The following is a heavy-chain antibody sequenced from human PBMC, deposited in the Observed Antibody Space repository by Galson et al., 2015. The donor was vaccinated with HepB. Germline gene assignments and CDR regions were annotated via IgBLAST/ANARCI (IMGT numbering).Heavy chain of an antibody. D-gene: IGHD3-22*01. J-gene: IGHJ5*02. Sequence: SLRLSCAASGFTFSIYWMSWVRQAPGKGLEWVANIKQDGSEKYYVDSVKGRFTISRDNAKNSLYLQMNSLRAEDTAVYYCARIPCSDYYYCWFDPWGQGTLVTVSS. CDR1: GFTFSIYW. CDR2: IKQDGSEK. V-gene: IGHV3-7*03. CDR3: ARIPCSDYYYCWFDP.